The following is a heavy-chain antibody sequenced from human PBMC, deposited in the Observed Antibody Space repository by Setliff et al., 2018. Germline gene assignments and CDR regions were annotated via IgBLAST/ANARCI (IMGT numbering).Heavy chain of an antibody. D-gene: IGHD1-26*01. CDR3: ATSWGATPFDY. Sequence: ASVKVSCKTSGFGFTTFGFSWVRQAPGQGLEWLGSISPYSGNTNYPQWLQDRVTMTIDTSATTVYMELQSLRSDDTAVYYCATSWGATPFDYWGQGTLVTVSS. J-gene: IGHJ4*02. V-gene: IGHV1-18*01. CDR2: ISPYSGNT. CDR1: GFGFTTFG.